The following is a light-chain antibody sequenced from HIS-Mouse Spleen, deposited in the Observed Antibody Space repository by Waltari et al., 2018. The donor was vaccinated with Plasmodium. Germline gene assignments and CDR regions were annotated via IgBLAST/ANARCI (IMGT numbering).Light chain of an antibody. CDR2: GKN. V-gene: IGLV3-19*01. CDR3: NSRDSSGNHVV. J-gene: IGLJ2*01. Sequence: SSELTQDPAVSVALGQTVRITCQGDSLRSYYASWYQQKPGQAPVLVIYGKNNRTSGIPYRFFGASSGNTASLTITGAQAEDEADYYCNSRDSSGNHVVFGGGTKLTVL. CDR1: SLRSYY.